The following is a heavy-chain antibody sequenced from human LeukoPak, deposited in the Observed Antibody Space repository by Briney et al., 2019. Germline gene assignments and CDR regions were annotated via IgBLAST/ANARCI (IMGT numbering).Heavy chain of an antibody. CDR1: GLSLSVNY. J-gene: IGHJ3*02. Sequence: GGSLRLSCAASGLSLSVNYMTWVRQSPGKGLEWLSNIYRDGNTYYANSVNGRFSISGDDYKNTLYLEMNSLRAEDTALYYCARYTFRAVDIWGQGSMVTVSS. CDR3: ARYTFRAVDI. V-gene: IGHV3-53*01. D-gene: IGHD2-2*02. CDR2: IYRDGNT.